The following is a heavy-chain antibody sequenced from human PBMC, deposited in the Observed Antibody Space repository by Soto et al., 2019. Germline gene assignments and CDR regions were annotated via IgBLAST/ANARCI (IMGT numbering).Heavy chain of an antibody. J-gene: IGHJ3*02. CDR2: VYHSGST. CDR1: GGSISSGGYS. Sequence: LQLQESGSGLVKPSQTLSLTCAVSGGSISSGGYSWSWIRQPPGKGLEWIGYVYHSGSTYYNPSLKSRVTISVDRSKNQFSLKLSSVTAADTAVYYCARGGYGDYPAFDIWGQGTMVTVSS. D-gene: IGHD4-17*01. CDR3: ARGGYGDYPAFDI. V-gene: IGHV4-30-2*01.